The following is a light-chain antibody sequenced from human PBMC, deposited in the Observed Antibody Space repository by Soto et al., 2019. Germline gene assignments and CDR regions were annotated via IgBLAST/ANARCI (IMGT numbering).Light chain of an antibody. CDR2: AAS. CDR3: QQLINDPRLT. V-gene: IGKV1-9*01. J-gene: IGKJ4*01. Sequence: DIQLTQSPSFLSASVGDRVTITCRASQGISTYLAWYQQKPGKAPKLLIYAASTLQSGVPSRFSGSGSGTEFTLTISSLQSEDFATYYCQQLINDPRLTCGGGTKVEIK. CDR1: QGISTY.